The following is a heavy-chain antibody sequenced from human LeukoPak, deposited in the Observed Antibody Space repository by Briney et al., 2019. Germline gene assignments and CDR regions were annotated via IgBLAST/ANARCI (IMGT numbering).Heavy chain of an antibody. CDR2: IYYSGST. CDR3: ARKQAGIHYFDY. J-gene: IGHJ4*02. CDR1: GGSISSGNYC. V-gene: IGHV4-31*03. Sequence: SETLSLTCTVSGGSISSGNYCWSWIRQHPGRGLEWIGYIYYSGSTYYNPSLKSRVTISADTSKNQFSVNLSSVTAADTAVYYCARKQAGIHYFDYWGQGTLVTVSS.